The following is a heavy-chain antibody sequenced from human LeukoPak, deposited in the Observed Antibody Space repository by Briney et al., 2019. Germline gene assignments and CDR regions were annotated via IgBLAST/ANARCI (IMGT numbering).Heavy chain of an antibody. V-gene: IGHV1-46*01. CDR1: GYTFTSYY. CDR2: INPSAGTT. D-gene: IGHD1-1*01. Sequence: ASVKVSCRASGYTFTSYYMHWVRQAPGQGLEWMGLINPSAGTTTYAQKLQGRVTMTTDTSTSTAYMELRSLRFDDTAVYYCARRQGTTLSFDYWGQGTLVTVSS. CDR3: ARRQGTTLSFDY. J-gene: IGHJ4*02.